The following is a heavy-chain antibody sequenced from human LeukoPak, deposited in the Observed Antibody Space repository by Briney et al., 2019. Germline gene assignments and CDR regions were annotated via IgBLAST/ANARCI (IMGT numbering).Heavy chain of an antibody. V-gene: IGHV4-39*01. D-gene: IGHD4-17*01. CDR2: IYYSGSI. J-gene: IGHJ5*01. CDR1: GGSISSSSYY. CDR3: ARWARDYGDYWFDS. Sequence: SETLSLTCTVSGGSISSSSYYWGWIRQPPGQGLEWIGNIYYSGSIYYNPSLKSRVTISVDTSKNQFSLKLNSVTAADTAVYFCARWARDYGDYWFDSWGQGTLVTVSS.